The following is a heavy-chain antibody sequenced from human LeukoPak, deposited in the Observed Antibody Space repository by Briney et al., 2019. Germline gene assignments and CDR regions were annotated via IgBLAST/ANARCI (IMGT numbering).Heavy chain of an antibody. CDR3: ARPGDGYNDNFDY. CDR2: IKQDGSEK. J-gene: IGHJ4*02. CDR1: GFTFSNYW. V-gene: IGHV3-7*01. Sequence: GGSLRLSCAASGFTFSNYWMNWVRQAPGKGLEWVANIKQDGSEKSYVDSVRGRFTISRDNARNSLYLQMDSLRAEDTAVYYCARPGDGYNDNFDYWGQGPLVTVSS. D-gene: IGHD5-24*01.